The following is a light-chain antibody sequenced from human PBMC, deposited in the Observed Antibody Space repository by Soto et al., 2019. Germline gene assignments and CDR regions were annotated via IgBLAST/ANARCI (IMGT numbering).Light chain of an antibody. V-gene: IGKV1-27*01. CDR1: QGIRNS. CDR2: AAS. Sequence: DIQMTQSPSFLSASVGDRVTITCRASQGIRNSLAWYQHKPRKVPKLLIYAASTLYSGVSSRFSGSGSGTDFTLTIGSLQPEDVAVYYCQKHSSVPFTFGGGTKVEIK. J-gene: IGKJ4*01. CDR3: QKHSSVPFT.